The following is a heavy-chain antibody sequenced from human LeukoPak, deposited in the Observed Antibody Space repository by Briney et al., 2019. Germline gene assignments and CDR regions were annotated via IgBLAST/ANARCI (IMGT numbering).Heavy chain of an antibody. V-gene: IGHV4-59*01. Sequence: PSETLSLTCTVSGGSISGYYWSWIRQPPGKGLEWIGYIYYSGSTNYNPSLKSRVTISVDTSKNQFSLKLSSVTAADTAVYYCAGREPRYGMDVWGQGTTVTVSS. CDR3: AGREPRYGMDV. J-gene: IGHJ6*02. CDR1: GGSISGYY. CDR2: IYYSGST.